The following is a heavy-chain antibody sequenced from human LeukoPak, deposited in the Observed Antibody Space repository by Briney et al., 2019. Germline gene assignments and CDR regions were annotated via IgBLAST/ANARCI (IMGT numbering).Heavy chain of an antibody. V-gene: IGHV3-11*03. CDR3: ATQPGSSGWYYFDY. Sequence: GGSLRLSCAASGFTFSDYYMSWFRQAPGKGLEWISYISSSSSYTNYADSVKGRFTISRDNAKNSLYLQMNSLRAEDTAVYYCATQPGSSGWYYFDYWGQGTLVTVFS. J-gene: IGHJ4*02. D-gene: IGHD6-19*01. CDR1: GFTFSDYY. CDR2: ISSSSSYT.